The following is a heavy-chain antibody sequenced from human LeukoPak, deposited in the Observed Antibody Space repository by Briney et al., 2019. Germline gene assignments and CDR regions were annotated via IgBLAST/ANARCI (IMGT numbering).Heavy chain of an antibody. CDR1: GYSFTSYW. J-gene: IGHJ4*02. CDR3: ARLLAAAGTIDY. D-gene: IGHD6-13*01. CDR2: IFPGESDT. Sequence: GESLNISCKVSGYSFTSYWIGWVRQMPGKGRGWRWFIFPGESDTRYSPSFQGQVTISADKSISTACLRSGGLKASDTSISYRARLLAAAGTIDYWGQGTLVTVSS. V-gene: IGHV5-51*01.